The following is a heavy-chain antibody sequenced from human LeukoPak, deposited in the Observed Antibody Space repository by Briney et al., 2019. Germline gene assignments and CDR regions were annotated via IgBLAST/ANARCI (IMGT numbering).Heavy chain of an antibody. CDR2: INPTSGGT. CDR3: ARERRGNWNQDFDY. CDR1: GYTFSDYY. D-gene: IGHD1-1*01. Sequence: ASVKVSCETSGYTFSDYYIHWVRQAPGQRLEWMGWINPTSGGTNYVEKFQGRVTMTRDTSIRTAYMELSSLTSDDTAVYYCARERRGNWNQDFDYWGQGTLVPVSS. V-gene: IGHV1-2*02. J-gene: IGHJ4*02.